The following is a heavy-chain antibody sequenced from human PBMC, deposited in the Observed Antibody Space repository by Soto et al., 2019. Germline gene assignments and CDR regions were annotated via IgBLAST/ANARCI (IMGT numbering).Heavy chain of an antibody. CDR3: ASKYTYSRGYYYYYYMDV. CDR2: IYYSGST. Sequence: QLQLQESGPGLVKPSETLSLTCTVSGGSISSSSYYWGWIRQPPGKGLEWIGSIYYSGSTYYNPSLKSRVTISVDTSKNQFSLKLSSVTAADTAVYYCASKYTYSRGYYYYYYMDVWGKGTTVTVSS. J-gene: IGHJ6*03. D-gene: IGHD4-4*01. V-gene: IGHV4-39*01. CDR1: GGSISSSSYY.